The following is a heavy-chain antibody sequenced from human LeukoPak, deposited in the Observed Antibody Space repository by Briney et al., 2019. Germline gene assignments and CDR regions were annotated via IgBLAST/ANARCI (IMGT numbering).Heavy chain of an antibody. CDR2: IYYSGSI. D-gene: IGHD4-17*01. J-gene: IGHJ4*02. Sequence: SETLSLTCTVSGGSISSGVYYWRWIRQPPGKGLEWIGYIYYSGSIYYNPSLKSRVTISVDTSKNQFPLKLSSVTAADTAVYYCARGDYGDFGIYIDYWGQGTLVTVSS. CDR3: ARGDYGDFGIYIDY. V-gene: IGHV4-30-4*01. CDR1: GGSISSGVYY.